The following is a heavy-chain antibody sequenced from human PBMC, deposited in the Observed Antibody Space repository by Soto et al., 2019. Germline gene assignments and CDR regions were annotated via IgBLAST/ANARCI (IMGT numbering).Heavy chain of an antibody. CDR1: GFTFSSYS. CDR3: ARGSSGWPFVHYGMDV. J-gene: IGHJ6*02. CDR2: ISSSSSYI. D-gene: IGHD6-19*01. V-gene: IGHV3-21*01. Sequence: EVQLVESGGGLVKPGGSLRLSCAASGFTFSSYSMNWVRQAPGKGLEWVSSISSSSSYIYYADSVKGRFTISRDNAKNSLYLQMNSLRAEDTAVYYCARGSSGWPFVHYGMDVWGQGTTVTVSS.